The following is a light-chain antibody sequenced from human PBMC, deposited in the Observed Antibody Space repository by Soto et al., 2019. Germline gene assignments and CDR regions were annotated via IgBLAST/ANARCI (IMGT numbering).Light chain of an antibody. CDR2: DVS. V-gene: IGLV2-14*03. Sequence: QSALTQPASVSGSPGQSITITCTGTSSDVGGYNYVSWYQQHPGKAPKVLISDVSNRPSGISNRFSGSKSGNTASLTISGLQAEDEADYYCSLYTSIDTWVFGTGTKLTVL. J-gene: IGLJ1*01. CDR1: SSDVGGYNY. CDR3: SLYTSIDTWV.